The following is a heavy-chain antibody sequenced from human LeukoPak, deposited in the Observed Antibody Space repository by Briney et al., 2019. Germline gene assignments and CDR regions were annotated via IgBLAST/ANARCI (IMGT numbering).Heavy chain of an antibody. D-gene: IGHD5-18*01. CDR1: GFTFSNYE. CDR2: ISSSGRNI. Sequence: GGSLRLSCAASGFTFSNYEFNWVRQAPGKGLEWVSYISSSGRNIYYADSVKGRFTVSRDNAKNTLSLQMNSLRAEDTAVYYCARDLVQLWSKDYWGQGTLVTVSS. V-gene: IGHV3-48*03. CDR3: ARDLVQLWSKDY. J-gene: IGHJ4*02.